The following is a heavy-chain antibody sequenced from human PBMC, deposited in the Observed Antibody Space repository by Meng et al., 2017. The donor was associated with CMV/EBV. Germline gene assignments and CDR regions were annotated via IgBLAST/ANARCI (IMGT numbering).Heavy chain of an antibody. Sequence: SVKVSCKASGGTFSSYAISWVRQAPGQGLEWMGGIIPIFGTANYAQKFQGRVTITTDESTSTAYMELSSLRSEDTAVYYCARGAVVVVPAADDAFDIWGQGTMVTVSS. V-gene: IGHV1-69*05. J-gene: IGHJ3*02. D-gene: IGHD2-2*01. CDR2: IIPIFGTA. CDR3: ARGAVVVVPAADDAFDI. CDR1: GGTFSSYA.